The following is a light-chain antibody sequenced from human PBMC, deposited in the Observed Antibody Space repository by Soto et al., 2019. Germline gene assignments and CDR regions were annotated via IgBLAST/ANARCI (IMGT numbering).Light chain of an antibody. V-gene: IGKV1-39*01. CDR2: AAY. CDR1: QSIIRY. Sequence: DIQMTQSPSSLSASVGDRVTITCRASQSIIRYLNWYQQKPGKAPELLIYAAYSLQTGVSSRFSGSGSGTDFTLTVSSLQPEDFATYYCQQSYGLPLTFGGGTKVEIK. J-gene: IGKJ4*01. CDR3: QQSYGLPLT.